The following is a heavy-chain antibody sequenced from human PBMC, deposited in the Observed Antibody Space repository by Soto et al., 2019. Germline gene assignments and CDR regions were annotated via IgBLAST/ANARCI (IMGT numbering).Heavy chain of an antibody. Sequence: XSVKVSCKASGYPFTSYGIIWVRQSPGQGLEWMGWISAYNGNTNYAQKLQGRVTMTTDTSTSTAYMELRSLRSDDTAVYYCARVVGYCSSTSCNSAGYYYYYGMDVWGQGTTVTVSS. D-gene: IGHD2-2*02. CDR2: ISAYNGNT. V-gene: IGHV1-18*01. CDR3: ARVVGYCSSTSCNSAGYYYYYGMDV. J-gene: IGHJ6*02. CDR1: GYPFTSYG.